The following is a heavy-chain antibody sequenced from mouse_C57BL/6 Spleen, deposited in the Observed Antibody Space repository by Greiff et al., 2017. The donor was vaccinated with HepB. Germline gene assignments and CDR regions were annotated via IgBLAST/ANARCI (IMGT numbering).Heavy chain of an antibody. D-gene: IGHD2-1*01. J-gene: IGHJ2*01. CDR3: ARRDGNYFDY. Sequence: EVHLVESGGGLVKPGGSLKLSCAASGFTFSSYTMSWVRQTPEKRLEWVATISGGGGNTYYPDSVKGRFTISRDNAKNTLYLQMSSLRSEDTALYYCARRDGNYFDYWGQGTTLTVSS. V-gene: IGHV5-9*01. CDR1: GFTFSSYT. CDR2: ISGGGGNT.